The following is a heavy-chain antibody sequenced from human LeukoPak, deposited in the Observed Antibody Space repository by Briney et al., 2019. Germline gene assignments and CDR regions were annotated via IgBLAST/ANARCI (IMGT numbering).Heavy chain of an antibody. D-gene: IGHD3-22*01. CDR2: IFGGGTT. CDR3: ARGDPDNNAYYDFDY. CDR1: GFTVTTDY. V-gene: IGHV3-53*01. Sequence: GSLRLSSAASGFTVTTDYMNWVRQAPGERPEWVSLIFGGGTTYYAASVKGRFIISRDNSKNTFHLQMNSLRAEDTAVYYCARGDPDNNAYYDFDYWGQGTLVTVSS. J-gene: IGHJ4*02.